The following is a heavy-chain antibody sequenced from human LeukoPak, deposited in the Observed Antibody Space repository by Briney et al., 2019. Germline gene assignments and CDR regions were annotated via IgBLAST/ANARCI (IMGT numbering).Heavy chain of an antibody. J-gene: IGHJ5*02. CDR2: MDYSGST. V-gene: IGHV4-31*03. D-gene: IGHD6-19*01. CDR1: GGSISRGGYY. CDR3: ARNGVAGTSNWFDP. Sequence: SETLSLTCTVSGGSISRGGYYWSWIRQHPGKGLEWIGYMDYSGSTYYNPSLKSRVTISVDTSKNQFSLKLSSVTAADTALYYCARNGVAGTSNWFDPWGQGTLVTVSS.